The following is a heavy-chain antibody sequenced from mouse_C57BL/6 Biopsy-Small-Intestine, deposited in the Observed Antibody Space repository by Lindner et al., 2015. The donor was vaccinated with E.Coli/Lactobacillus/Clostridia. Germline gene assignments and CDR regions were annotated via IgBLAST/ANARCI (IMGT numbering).Heavy chain of an antibody. V-gene: IGHV1-18*01. Sequence: SVKVSCKPSGYVFTSYFLAWVRQAPGQGLEWMGWINPNSGVAQSAQTFQGRISMTRDTSTSTVFLEVTTLTSADTAIYYCVRSRSFYFDKWGQGTLVTVSS. D-gene: IGHD1-2*01. CDR1: GYVFTSYF. J-gene: IGHJ2*01. CDR3: VRSRSFYFDK. CDR2: INPNSGVA.